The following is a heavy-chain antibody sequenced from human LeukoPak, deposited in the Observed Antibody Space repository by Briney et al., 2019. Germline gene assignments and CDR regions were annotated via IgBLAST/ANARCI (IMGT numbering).Heavy chain of an antibody. V-gene: IGHV3-33*01. CDR3: ARDVGESLDY. Sequence: GGSLRLSCAGSGFTFSTYVMHWVRQVPGKGLEWVARISHDGNIKFYADSVKGRFTISRDNAKNSLYLQMNSLRAEDTAVYYCARDVGESLDYWGQGTLVTVSS. J-gene: IGHJ4*02. CDR2: ISHDGNIK. CDR1: GFTFSTYV. D-gene: IGHD3-16*01.